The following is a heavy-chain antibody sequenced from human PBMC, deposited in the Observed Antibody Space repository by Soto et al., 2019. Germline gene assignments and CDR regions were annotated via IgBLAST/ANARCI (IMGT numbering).Heavy chain of an antibody. D-gene: IGHD4-17*01. J-gene: IGHJ6*03. CDR1: GYTLTELS. V-gene: IGHV1-24*01. CDR3: ATDLYGDDNYYYYMDV. CDR2: FDPEDGET. Sequence: ASVKLSCKVSGYTLTELSMHWVRQAPGKGLEWMGGFDPEDGETIYAQKFQGRVTMTEDTSTDTAYMELSSLRSEDTAVYYCATDLYGDDNYYYYMDVWGKGTTVTVSS.